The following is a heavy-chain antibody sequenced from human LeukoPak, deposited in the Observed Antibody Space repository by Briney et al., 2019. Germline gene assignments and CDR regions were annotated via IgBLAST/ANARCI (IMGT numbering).Heavy chain of an antibody. J-gene: IGHJ6*02. Sequence: SETLSLTCTVSGGSISSGDYYWGWIRQLPGKGLEWIGYIYYSGRTYYNPSLKSRLTISIDTSKNQFSLNLNSVTAADTAVYYCARDSPSYLPHQYYYGMDVWGQGTTVTVSS. D-gene: IGHD2-2*01. CDR2: IYYSGRT. CDR3: ARDSPSYLPHQYYYGMDV. V-gene: IGHV4-31*03. CDR1: GGSISSGDYY.